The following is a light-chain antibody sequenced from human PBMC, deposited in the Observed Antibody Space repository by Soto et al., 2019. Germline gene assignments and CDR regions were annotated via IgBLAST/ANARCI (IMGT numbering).Light chain of an antibody. CDR3: QQDKDYTWT. CDR1: QRVDRY. V-gene: IGKV1-5*01. Sequence: DIQMTQSPSTLYASVGDRVSITCRASQRVDRYLAWYQQKPGKAPQLLIYDASRLESGVPSRFSGSGSGTEFTPTISSLQPDDVTAFYCQQDKDYTWTFGQGTKVEVK. J-gene: IGKJ1*01. CDR2: DAS.